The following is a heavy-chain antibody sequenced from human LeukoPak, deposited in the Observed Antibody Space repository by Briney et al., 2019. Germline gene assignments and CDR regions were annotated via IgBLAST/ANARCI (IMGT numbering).Heavy chain of an antibody. CDR3: ARVGVEGASCYDY. CDR1: GYTFTAYS. CDR2: INPNSGVT. V-gene: IGHV1-2*02. Sequence: ASVKVSCKASGYTFTAYSMHWVRQAPGQGLEWMGWINPNSGVTNYAQKFQGRVTMTRDTSISTAYMELSSLRSDDTAVYYCARVGVEGASCYDYWGQGTLVTVSS. J-gene: IGHJ4*02. D-gene: IGHD2-2*01.